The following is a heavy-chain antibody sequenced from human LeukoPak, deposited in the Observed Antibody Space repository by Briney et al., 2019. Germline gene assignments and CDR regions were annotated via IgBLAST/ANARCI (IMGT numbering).Heavy chain of an antibody. D-gene: IGHD6-19*01. J-gene: IGHJ1*01. V-gene: IGHV3-11*06. CDR1: GFTFSDYY. CDR2: ISSSSSYT. Sequence: KPGGSLRLSCAASGFTFSDYYMSWIRQAPGKGLEWVSYISSSSSYTNYADSVKGRFTISRDNAKNSLYLQMNSLRAEDTAVYYCARVYSSGWYPRAEYFQHWGQGTLVTVSS. CDR3: ARVYSSGWYPRAEYFQH.